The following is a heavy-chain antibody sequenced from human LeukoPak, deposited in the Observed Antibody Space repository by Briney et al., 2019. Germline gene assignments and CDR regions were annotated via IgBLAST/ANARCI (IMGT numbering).Heavy chain of an antibody. CDR2: INQDGSEK. Sequence: GGSLRLSCAASGFTFSSYWMNWLRQAPGKGLEWVANINQDGSEKYYVDSVKGRFTISRDNAKNSLYLQMNSLRAEDTAVYYCAKDRIGGVAVAGKGRWFDPWGQGTLVTVSS. J-gene: IGHJ5*02. CDR3: AKDRIGGVAVAGKGRWFDP. D-gene: IGHD6-19*01. V-gene: IGHV3-7*03. CDR1: GFTFSSYW.